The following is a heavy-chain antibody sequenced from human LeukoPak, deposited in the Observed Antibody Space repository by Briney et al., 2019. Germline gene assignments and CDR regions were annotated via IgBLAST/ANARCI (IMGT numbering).Heavy chain of an antibody. CDR2: ITCSGGST. CDR3: AKDRAMTAAAAMQEDAFDI. J-gene: IGHJ3*02. V-gene: IGHV3-23*01. D-gene: IGHD6-13*01. Sequence: GGSLRLSCAASGFTFSSYAMSWVRQAPGKGLEWVSAITCSGGSTYYADSVKGRFTISRDNSKNTLYLQMNSLRAEDTAVYYCAKDRAMTAAAAMQEDAFDIWGQGTMVTVSS. CDR1: GFTFSSYA.